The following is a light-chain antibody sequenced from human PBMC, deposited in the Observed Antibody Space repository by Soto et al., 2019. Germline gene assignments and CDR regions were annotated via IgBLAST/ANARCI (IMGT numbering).Light chain of an antibody. CDR3: QQRNDYPLT. Sequence: DIQLTQSPSFLSASVGDRVTITCRASQGISSFLAWFQQKPGKAPKLLIYAASTLQSGVPSRFSGSGSGTEFTLTISCLQPEDFATYYCQQRNDYPLTFVGGTKVEI. J-gene: IGKJ4*01. CDR2: AAS. CDR1: QGISSF. V-gene: IGKV1-9*01.